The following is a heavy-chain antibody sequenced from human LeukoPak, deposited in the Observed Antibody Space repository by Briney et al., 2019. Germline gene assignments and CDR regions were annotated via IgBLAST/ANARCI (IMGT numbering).Heavy chain of an antibody. CDR3: AKEMFGELLSQDY. CDR2: IRYDGSNK. CDR1: GFTFSSYG. V-gene: IGHV3-30*02. D-gene: IGHD3-10*02. Sequence: GGSLRLSCAASGFTFSSYGVHWVRQAPGKGLEWVAFIRYDGSNKYYADSVKGRFTISRDNSKNTLYLQMNSLRAEDTAVYYCAKEMFGELLSQDYWGQGTLVTVSS. J-gene: IGHJ4*02.